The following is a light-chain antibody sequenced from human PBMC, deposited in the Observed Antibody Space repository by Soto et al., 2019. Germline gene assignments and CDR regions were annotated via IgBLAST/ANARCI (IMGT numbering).Light chain of an antibody. CDR3: SSYTSTNSWV. J-gene: IGLJ3*02. Sequence: QSVLTQSASVSGSPGQSITISCTGTSSDVGGYNYVSWYQQHPGKAPKLIIYDVSNRPSGVSPRFSGSKSGNTASLTISGLQAEDEADYSCSSYTSTNSWVFGGGTQLTVL. CDR1: SSDVGGYNY. CDR2: DVS. V-gene: IGLV2-14*01.